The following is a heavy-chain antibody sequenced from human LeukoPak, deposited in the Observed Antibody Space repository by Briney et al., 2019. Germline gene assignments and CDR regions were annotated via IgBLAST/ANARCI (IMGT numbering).Heavy chain of an antibody. V-gene: IGHV3-74*01. CDR3: ARGARITMVRGVIMTGHDAFDI. J-gene: IGHJ3*02. D-gene: IGHD3-10*01. Sequence: GGSLRLSRAASGFTFSSYWMHWVRQAPGKGLVWVSRINSDGSSTSYANSVKGRFTISRDNAKNTLYLQMTSLRAEDTAVYYCARGARITMVRGVIMTGHDAFDIWGQGTMVTVSS. CDR1: GFTFSSYW. CDR2: INSDGSST.